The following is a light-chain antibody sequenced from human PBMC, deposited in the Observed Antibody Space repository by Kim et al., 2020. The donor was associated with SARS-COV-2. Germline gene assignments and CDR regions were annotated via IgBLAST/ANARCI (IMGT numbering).Light chain of an antibody. CDR1: QGISSH. J-gene: IGKJ3*01. Sequence: SASTGDRVTITCRASQGISSHLAWYQQKPGKAPKLLISAASSLQSGVPSRFSGSGSGTDFTLIISCLQSEDFATYYCQQYYSYPSFGPGTKGGYQT. CDR3: QQYYSYPS. V-gene: IGKV1-8*01. CDR2: AAS.